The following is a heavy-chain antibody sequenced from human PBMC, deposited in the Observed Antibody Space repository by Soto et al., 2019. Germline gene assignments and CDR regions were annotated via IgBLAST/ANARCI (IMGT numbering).Heavy chain of an antibody. Sequence: GGSPRLSCAASGFTFSSYAMSWVRQAPGKGLEWVSAISGSGGSTYYADSVKGRFTISRDNSKNTLYLQMNSLRAEDTAVYYCAKDTSANPDAFDIWGQGTMVTVSS. CDR3: AKDTSANPDAFDI. CDR1: GFTFSSYA. D-gene: IGHD5-18*01. V-gene: IGHV3-23*01. J-gene: IGHJ3*02. CDR2: ISGSGGST.